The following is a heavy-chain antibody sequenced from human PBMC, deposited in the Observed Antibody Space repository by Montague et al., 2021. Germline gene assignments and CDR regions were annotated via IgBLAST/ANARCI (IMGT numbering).Heavy chain of an antibody. J-gene: IGHJ5*02. CDR1: GDSISSKYF. V-gene: IGHV4-4*02. CDR3: AVGSESAWELLHH. Sequence: SETLSLTCTVSGDSISSKYFWSWVRQPLGKGLEWIGEIYHGTTSYSPSPKGRLTVSMDTSKNQFSLKLSLVTAADTAIYYCAVGSESAWELLHHWGQGILVTVSS. D-gene: IGHD1-26*01. CDR2: IYHGTT.